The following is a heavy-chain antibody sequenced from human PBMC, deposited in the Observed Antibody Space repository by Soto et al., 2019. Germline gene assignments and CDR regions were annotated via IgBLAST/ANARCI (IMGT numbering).Heavy chain of an antibody. J-gene: IGHJ6*03. Sequence: QVQLVQSGAEVKKPGASVKVSCKASGYTFTSYDINWVRQATGQGLEWMGWMNPNSGNTGYAQKFQGRVTMTRNTSISTAYMELSSLRSEDTAVYYCARGSARYFDWLSYSYYYYMDVWGKGTTVTVSS. V-gene: IGHV1-8*01. D-gene: IGHD3-9*01. CDR2: MNPNSGNT. CDR3: ARGSARYFDWLSYSYYYYMDV. CDR1: GYTFTSYD.